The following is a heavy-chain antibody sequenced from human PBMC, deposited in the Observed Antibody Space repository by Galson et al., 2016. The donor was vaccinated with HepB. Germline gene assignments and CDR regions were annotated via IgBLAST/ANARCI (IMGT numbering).Heavy chain of an antibody. Sequence: SVKVSCKASGYTFTSYYMHWVRQAPGQGLEWMGIINPSGGSTVYAQKFQGRVTMTRDTSTSTIYMELSSLRSEDTAVYYCARNRDAITDYGSGYNWFDPWGQGTLVTVSS. CDR1: GYTFTSYY. CDR2: INPSGGST. V-gene: IGHV1-46*01. D-gene: IGHD3-10*01. J-gene: IGHJ5*02. CDR3: ARNRDAITDYGSGYNWFDP.